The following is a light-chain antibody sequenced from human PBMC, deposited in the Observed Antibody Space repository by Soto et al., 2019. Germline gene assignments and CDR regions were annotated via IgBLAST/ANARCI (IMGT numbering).Light chain of an antibody. J-gene: IGKJ3*01. Sequence: DIQMTQTPSSLSASVGDRVTITCRASQTISSPLSWYQQKPGKVPELLIYAASTLQSGVPSRISGSGSGTDFTLTISSLEPEDFATYYCQQTLRTPLIFGPGTKVDNK. CDR1: QTISSP. V-gene: IGKV1-39*01. CDR3: QQTLRTPLI. CDR2: AAS.